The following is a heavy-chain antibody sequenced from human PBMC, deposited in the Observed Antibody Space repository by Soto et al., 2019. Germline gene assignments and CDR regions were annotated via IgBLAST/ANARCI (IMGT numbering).Heavy chain of an antibody. J-gene: IGHJ4*02. CDR1: GFTVSSKY. D-gene: IGHD6-19*01. Sequence: EVQLVESGGGLIQPGGSLRLYCAASGFTVSSKYMTWVRQAPGKGLEWVSVIYGGGTTYYEDSVKGRLTISRDNSKNTLYIQMNSLRAEETAVYYSVKTTGWPGFDFWGQGTLVTVSS. V-gene: IGHV3-53*01. CDR2: IYGGGTT. CDR3: VKTTGWPGFDF.